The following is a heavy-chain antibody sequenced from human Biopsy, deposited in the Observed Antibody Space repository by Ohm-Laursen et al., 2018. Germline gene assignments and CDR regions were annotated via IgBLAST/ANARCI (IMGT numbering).Heavy chain of an antibody. V-gene: IGHV4-59*01. Sequence: SDTLSLTCTVSGGSINSDYWTWIRQSPGKGLEWIGYIYYTGSTNYNPSVKSRVTISVDTSKNQFSLKLNSVTAADTAVYFCARDSRGGHLNTTLITGKNLDSWGQGILVTVSP. D-gene: IGHD3-16*01. J-gene: IGHJ4*02. CDR2: IYYTGST. CDR3: ARDSRGGHLNTTLITGKNLDS. CDR1: GGSINSDY.